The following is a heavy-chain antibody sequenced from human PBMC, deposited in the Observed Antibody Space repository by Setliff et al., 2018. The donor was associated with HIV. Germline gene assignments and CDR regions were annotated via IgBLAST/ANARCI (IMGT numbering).Heavy chain of an antibody. CDR1: GVSISGHF. Sequence: SETLSLTCFVSGVSISGHFWGWIRQPPGKGLEWIGYIYTSGTTEYNPPLDSRVTISVDTSRDQFFLNLRSVTAADTALYFCARLIHTGLLYFDYWGLGMLVTVSS. CDR2: IYTSGTT. V-gene: IGHV4-4*09. J-gene: IGHJ4*02. CDR3: ARLIHTGLLYFDY. D-gene: IGHD2-8*02.